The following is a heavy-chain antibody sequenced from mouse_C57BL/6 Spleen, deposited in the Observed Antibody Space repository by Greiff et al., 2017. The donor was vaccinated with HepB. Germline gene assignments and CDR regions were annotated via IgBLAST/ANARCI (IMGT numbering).Heavy chain of an antibody. CDR2: IDPEDGDT. V-gene: IGHV14-1*01. Sequence: EVQLQQSGAELVRPGASVKLSCTASGFNIKDYYMHWVKQRPEQGLEWIGRIDPEDGDTEYAPKFQGKATMTADTSSNTAYLQLSSLTSEDTAVYYCTTPDYYGSSRGYYFDYWGQGTTLTVSS. CDR3: TTPDYYGSSRGYYFDY. J-gene: IGHJ2*01. CDR1: GFNIKDYY. D-gene: IGHD1-1*01.